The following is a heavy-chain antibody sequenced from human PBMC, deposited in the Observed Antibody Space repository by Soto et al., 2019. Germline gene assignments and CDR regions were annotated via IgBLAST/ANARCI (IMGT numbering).Heavy chain of an antibody. Sequence: QVQLVQSGAEVKKPGASVKVSCKASGITYTTYAIHWVRQAPGQGLEWMGWINTGNGNTRYSQRFQGRVTLTTDTAASTAYMDMSSLTSEDTSVYYCERAISGYVTWGQGTLITVSS. CDR2: INTGNGNT. J-gene: IGHJ4*02. D-gene: IGHD5-12*01. V-gene: IGHV1-3*04. CDR3: ERAISGYVT. CDR1: GITYTTYA.